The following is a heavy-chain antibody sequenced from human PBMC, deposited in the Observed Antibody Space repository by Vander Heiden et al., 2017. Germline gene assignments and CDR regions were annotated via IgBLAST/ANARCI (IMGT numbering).Heavy chain of an antibody. CDR1: GFTFSCHA. J-gene: IGHJ4*02. D-gene: IGHD3-22*01. CDR3: GRCYYDRSGDCHFFDY. CDR2: ISGSGGST. V-gene: IGHV3-23*01. Sequence: EVQLLESGGGLVQPGGSLRLSWAASGFTFSCHAMSWVRQAPGKGLKWISVISGSGGSTYYADSVKGRFTISRDNSKNTLYLQLNSLRAEDTAVFYCGRCYYDRSGDCHFFDYWGQGTLVTVSS.